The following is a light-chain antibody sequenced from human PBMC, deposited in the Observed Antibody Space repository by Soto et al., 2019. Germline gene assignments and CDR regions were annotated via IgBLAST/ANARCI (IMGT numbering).Light chain of an antibody. CDR1: QSVFSRANGMNY. CDR2: AAS. Sequence: IVMSQSPDSLAVPLSERATINCKSSQSVFSRANGMNYIAWYQQKPGQAPSLLIYAASSLQSGVPARFSGSRSGPDFTLTISSLQPEDFATYYCQQSYSSPPTFGQGTKVDIK. CDR3: QQSYSSPPT. V-gene: IGKV1-39*01. J-gene: IGKJ1*01.